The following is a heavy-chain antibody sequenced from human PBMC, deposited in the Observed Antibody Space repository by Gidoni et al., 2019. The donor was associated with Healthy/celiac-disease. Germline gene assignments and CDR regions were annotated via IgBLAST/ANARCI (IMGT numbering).Heavy chain of an antibody. D-gene: IGHD3-22*01. J-gene: IGHJ4*02. CDR1: GFTFSSYA. CDR3: ARSQNHYYDSSGLGAYFDY. V-gene: IGHV3-64*01. Sequence: EVQLVESGGSLVQPGGSLRLSCAASGFTFSSYAMHWVRQAPGKGLEYVSAISSNGGSTYYANSVKGRFTISRDNSKNTLYLQMGSLRAEDMAVYYCARSQNHYYDSSGLGAYFDYWGQGTLVTVSS. CDR2: ISSNGGST.